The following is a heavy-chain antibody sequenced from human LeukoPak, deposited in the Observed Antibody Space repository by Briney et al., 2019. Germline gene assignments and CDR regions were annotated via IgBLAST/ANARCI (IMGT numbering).Heavy chain of an antibody. CDR1: GFTFSTYA. J-gene: IGHJ3*02. CDR2: ISGSGADT. Sequence: GGSLRLSCAASGFTFSTYAMNWVRQAPGKGLEWVSTISGSGADTYYEDSVKGRFTISRDISKNTLYLQMCSLRAEDTALYYCAKVRQNTNDAFDIWGQGTMVTVSS. CDR3: AKVRQNTNDAFDI. D-gene: IGHD1/OR15-1a*01. V-gene: IGHV3-23*01.